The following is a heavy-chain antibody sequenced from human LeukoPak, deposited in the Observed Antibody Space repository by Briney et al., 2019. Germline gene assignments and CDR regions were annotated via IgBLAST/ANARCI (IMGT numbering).Heavy chain of an antibody. Sequence: SETLSLTCAVYGGSFSGYYWSWIRQPPGKGLEWIGEINHSGSTNYNPSLKSRVTISVDTSKNQFSLKLTSVTAADTAVYYCATGPGSYNWFDPWGQGTLVTVSS. J-gene: IGHJ5*02. CDR1: GGSFSGYY. V-gene: IGHV4-34*01. CDR3: ATGPGSYNWFDP. CDR2: INHSGST. D-gene: IGHD3-10*01.